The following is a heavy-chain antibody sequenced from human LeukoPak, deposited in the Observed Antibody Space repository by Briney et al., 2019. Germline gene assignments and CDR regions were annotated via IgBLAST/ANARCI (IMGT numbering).Heavy chain of an antibody. V-gene: IGHV4-34*01. CDR3: ARDEGSGWSYY. J-gene: IGHJ4*02. Sequence: SETLSLTCAVYGGSFSGYYWSWIRQPPGKGLEWIGEINHSGSTNYNPSLKSRVTISVDTSKNQFSLKLSSVTAADTAVYYCARDEGSGWSYYWGQGTPVTVSS. CDR1: GGSFSGYY. CDR2: INHSGST. D-gene: IGHD6-19*01.